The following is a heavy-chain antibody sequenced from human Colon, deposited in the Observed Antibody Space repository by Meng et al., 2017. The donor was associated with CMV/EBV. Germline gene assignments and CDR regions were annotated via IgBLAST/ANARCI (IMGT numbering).Heavy chain of an antibody. CDR1: GDSISDNY. CDR3: AREGGGISAVLRSDYYGLDV. Sequence: SETLSLTCTVSGDSISDNYWSWIRQSPGKGLEWIGYIYYRGSSNYNPSLKSRVTMSIDTSKNQFALKLTSVTAADTAVYYCAREGGGISAVLRSDYYGLDVWGQGIAVTVSS. V-gene: IGHV4-59*01. D-gene: IGHD6-13*01. J-gene: IGHJ6*02. CDR2: IYYRGSS.